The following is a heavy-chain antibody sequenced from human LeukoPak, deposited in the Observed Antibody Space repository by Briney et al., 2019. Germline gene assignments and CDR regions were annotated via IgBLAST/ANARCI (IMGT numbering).Heavy chain of an antibody. CDR2: IYYSGST. J-gene: IGHJ5*02. CDR1: GGSISSGGYY. D-gene: IGHD3-22*01. V-gene: IGHV4-31*03. CDR3: ARSLAHYYDSSGYFDP. Sequence: SETLSLTCTVSGGSISSGGYYWSWIRQHPGKGPEWIGYIYYSGSTYYNPSLKSRVTISVDTSKNQFSLKLSSVTAADTAVYYCARSLAHYYDSSGYFDPWGQGTLVTVSS.